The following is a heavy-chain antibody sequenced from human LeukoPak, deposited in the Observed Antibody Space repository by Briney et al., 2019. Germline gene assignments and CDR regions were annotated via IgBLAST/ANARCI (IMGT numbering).Heavy chain of an antibody. V-gene: IGHV4-4*07. Sequence: PSETLSLTCTVSGGSIINYYWSWIRQPAGKGLEWIGRIYTSGSTNYNPSLKSRVTMSVDTSKNQFSLKLSSVTAADTAVYYCARGAYYHDSSAYYYVARDYWGQGTLVTVSS. CDR2: IYTSGST. CDR1: GGSIINYY. D-gene: IGHD3-22*01. CDR3: ARGAYYHDSSAYYYVARDY. J-gene: IGHJ4*02.